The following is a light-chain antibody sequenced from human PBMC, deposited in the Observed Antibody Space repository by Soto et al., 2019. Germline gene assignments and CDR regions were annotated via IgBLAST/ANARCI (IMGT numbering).Light chain of an antibody. Sequence: SSELTQPPSVSVSPGQTASITCSGDKLGDKYACWYQQKPGQSPVVVIYQDSKRPSGIPERFSGSNSGNTATLTISGTQAMDEADYYCQAWDSSAAVFGTGTQLTVL. J-gene: IGLJ1*01. V-gene: IGLV3-1*01. CDR2: QDS. CDR1: KLGDKY. CDR3: QAWDSSAAV.